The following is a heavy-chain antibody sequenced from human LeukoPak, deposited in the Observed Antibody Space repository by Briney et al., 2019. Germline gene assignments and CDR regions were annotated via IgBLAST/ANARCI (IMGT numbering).Heavy chain of an antibody. Sequence: PGGSLRLSCAASGFTFSNAWMSWVRQAPGKGLEWVGRIKSKTDGGTTDYAAPVKGRFTISRDDSKNTLYLQMSSLKTEDTAVYYCTTDRAVTTFAYWGQGTLVTVSS. CDR3: TTDRAVTTFAY. V-gene: IGHV3-15*01. J-gene: IGHJ4*02. CDR1: GFTFSNAW. CDR2: IKSKTDGGTT. D-gene: IGHD4-11*01.